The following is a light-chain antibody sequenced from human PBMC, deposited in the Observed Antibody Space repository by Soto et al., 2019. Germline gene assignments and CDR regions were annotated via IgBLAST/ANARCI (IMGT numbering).Light chain of an antibody. Sequence: QSVLTQPPSASGTPGQRVTISCSGSSSNIGSNTVNWYQQLPGTAPKLLIYSNNQPPSGVPDRFSGSKSGTSASLAISGLPSEDEADYYCAAWDGSLNGYVFGTGTKVTVL. CDR3: AAWDGSLNGYV. V-gene: IGLV1-44*01. CDR1: SSNIGSNT. J-gene: IGLJ1*01. CDR2: SNN.